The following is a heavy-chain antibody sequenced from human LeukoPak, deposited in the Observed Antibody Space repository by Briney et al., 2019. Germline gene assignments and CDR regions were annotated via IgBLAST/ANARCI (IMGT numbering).Heavy chain of an antibody. Sequence: SETLSLTCAVYGGSFSSYYWSWIRQPPGKGLEWIGEINHSGGTNYNPSLKSRVTISVDTSKNQFSLKLSSVTAADTAVYYCARGTAMVSFDYWGQGTLVTVSS. V-gene: IGHV4-34*01. D-gene: IGHD5-18*01. CDR2: INHSGGT. J-gene: IGHJ4*02. CDR1: GGSFSSYY. CDR3: ARGTAMVSFDY.